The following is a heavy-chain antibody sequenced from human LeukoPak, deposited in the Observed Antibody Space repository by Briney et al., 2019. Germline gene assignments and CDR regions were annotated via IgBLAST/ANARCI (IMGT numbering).Heavy chain of an antibody. CDR3: ARESADYGGNYFDY. V-gene: IGHV4-61*08. D-gene: IGHD4-17*01. CDR1: GGSISSGGYY. CDR2: IYYSGST. J-gene: IGHJ4*02. Sequence: PSETLSLTCTVSGGSISSGGYYWSWIRQHPGKGLEWIGYIYYSGSTNYNPSLKSRVTISVDTSKNQFSLKLSSVTAADTAVYYCARESADYGGNYFDYWGQGTLVTVSS.